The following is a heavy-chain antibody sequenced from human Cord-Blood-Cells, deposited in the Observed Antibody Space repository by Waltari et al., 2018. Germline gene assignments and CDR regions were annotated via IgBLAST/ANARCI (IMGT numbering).Heavy chain of an antibody. D-gene: IGHD2-15*01. V-gene: IGHV1-69*10. CDR3: ARDKGHCSGGSCYYDY. CDR1: GGTFTRYA. CDR2: IIPILGIA. J-gene: IGHJ4*02. Sequence: QVQLVQSGAEVKKPGSSVTVSCKASGGTFTRYALSWVRQAPGQGLEWMGGIIPILGIANYAQKFQGRVTITADKSTSTAYMELSSLRSEDTAVYYCARDKGHCSGGSCYYDYWGQGTLVTVSS.